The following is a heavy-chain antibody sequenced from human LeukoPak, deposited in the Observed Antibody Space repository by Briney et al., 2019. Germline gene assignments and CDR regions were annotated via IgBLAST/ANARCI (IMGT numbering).Heavy chain of an antibody. J-gene: IGHJ4*02. D-gene: IGHD2-8*01. CDR2: ISGSGTNT. CDR3: AIRANGYGYPFDY. Sequence: GGSLRLSCAASGFTFSRYDMTWVRQSPGKGLEWVSAISGSGTNTYYTDSVKGRFTISRDNSKSTVFLQMNSLRAEDTAVYYCAIRANGYGYPFDYWGQGTRVTVSS. V-gene: IGHV3-23*01. CDR1: GFTFSRYD.